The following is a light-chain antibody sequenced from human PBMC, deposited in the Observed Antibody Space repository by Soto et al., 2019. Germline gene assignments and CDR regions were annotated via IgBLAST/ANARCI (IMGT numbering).Light chain of an antibody. CDR3: QQSYSTPSS. V-gene: IGKV1-39*01. CDR1: QSISSY. Sequence: DIQMTQSPSSLSASVGDRVTITCRASQSISSYLNWYQQKPGKAPKLLIYAASSLQSGFPSRFSGSGSGTDFTLTISSLQPEDFATYYCQQSYSTPSSFGPGTKVDIK. J-gene: IGKJ3*01. CDR2: AAS.